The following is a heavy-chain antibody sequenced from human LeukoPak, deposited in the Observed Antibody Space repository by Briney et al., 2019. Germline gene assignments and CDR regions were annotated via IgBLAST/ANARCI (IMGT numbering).Heavy chain of an antibody. Sequence: GGSLRLSCAASGFTFSNHCMNWVRQVPGKGLEWISYISSSSSAIYYADSVKGRFTISRDNAKNSLYLQMSSLRAEDTAVYYCARDNYGSGSLHSDYWGQGALVTVSS. CDR3: ARDNYGSGSLHSDY. J-gene: IGHJ4*02. CDR1: GFTFSNHC. D-gene: IGHD3-10*01. CDR2: ISSSSSAI. V-gene: IGHV3-48*04.